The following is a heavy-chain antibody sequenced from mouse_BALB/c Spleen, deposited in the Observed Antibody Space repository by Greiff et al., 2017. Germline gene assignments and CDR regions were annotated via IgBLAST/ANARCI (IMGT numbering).Heavy chain of an antibody. CDR2: ISSGSSTI. Sequence: EVKLVESGGGLVQPGGSRKLSCAASGFTFSSFGMHWVRQAPEKGLEWVAYISSGSSTIYYADTVKGRFTISRDNPKNTLFLQMTSLRSEDTAMYYCARASLLRVREGKSSSDSWGHGAPLTDSS. CDR3: ARASLLRVREGKSSSDS. CDR1: GFTFSSFG. D-gene: IGHD1-2*01. V-gene: IGHV5-17*02. J-gene: IGHJ2*01.